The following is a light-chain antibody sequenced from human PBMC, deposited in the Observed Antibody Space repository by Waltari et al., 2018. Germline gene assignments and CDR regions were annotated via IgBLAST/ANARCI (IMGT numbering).Light chain of an antibody. CDR3: CSYAGDYKVA. V-gene: IGLV2-11*01. J-gene: IGLJ2*01. CDR1: SSDVGGYNF. Sequence: SGSPGQSVTISCTGTSSDVGGYNFVSWYQQHPGRSPKLMIYDVHKRPSGVPDRFSGSKSGNTASLTISGLQAEDEADYFCCSYAGDYKVAFGGGTKVTVL. CDR2: DVH.